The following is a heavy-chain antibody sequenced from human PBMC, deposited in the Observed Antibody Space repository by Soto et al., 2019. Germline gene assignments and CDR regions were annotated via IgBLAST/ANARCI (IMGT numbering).Heavy chain of an antibody. CDR2: ISYDGSNK. V-gene: IGHV3-30*18. D-gene: IGHD6-19*01. Sequence: QVQLVESGGGVVQPGRSLRLSCAASGFTFSSYGMHWVRQAPGKGLEWVAVISYDGSNKYYADSVKGRFTISRDNSKNTLYLQMNSLRAEDTAVYYCAKEKQWLAVPLYYFDYWGQGTLVTVSS. CDR3: AKEKQWLAVPLYYFDY. J-gene: IGHJ4*02. CDR1: GFTFSSYG.